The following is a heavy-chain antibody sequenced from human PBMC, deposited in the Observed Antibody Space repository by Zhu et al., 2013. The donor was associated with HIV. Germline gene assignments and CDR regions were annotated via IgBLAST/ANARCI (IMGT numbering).Heavy chain of an antibody. V-gene: IGHV3-49*04. D-gene: IGHD1-26*01. CDR3: AKHVKPVLGRSPIFDY. Sequence: VQLVESGGGLVQPGRSLTLSCAASGFSFGDYAMTWVRQAPGKGLEWVGYIRSEAYGGTADYAASVKGRFTILRDDSRTTAYLQMNTLRTEDTAIYYCAKHVKPVLGRSPIFDYWGQGTLVTVSS. CDR1: GFSFGDYA. J-gene: IGHJ4*02. CDR2: IRSEAYGGTA.